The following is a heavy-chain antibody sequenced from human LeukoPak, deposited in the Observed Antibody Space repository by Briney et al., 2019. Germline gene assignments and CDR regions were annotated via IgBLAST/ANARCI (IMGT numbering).Heavy chain of an antibody. CDR3: AREIFCSGGSCYSNFDY. CDR1: GGSISSYY. Sequence: SETLSLTCTVSGGSISSYYWSWIRQPAGKGLEWIGRIYTSGSTNYNPSLKSRVTMSVDTSKNQVSLKLSSVTAADTAVYYCAREIFCSGGSCYSNFDYWGQGTLVTVPS. CDR2: IYTSGST. V-gene: IGHV4-4*07. D-gene: IGHD2-15*01. J-gene: IGHJ4*02.